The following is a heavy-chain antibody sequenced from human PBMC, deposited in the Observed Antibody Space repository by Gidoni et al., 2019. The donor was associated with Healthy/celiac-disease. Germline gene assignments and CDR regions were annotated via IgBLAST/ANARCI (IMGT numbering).Heavy chain of an antibody. J-gene: IGHJ3*02. CDR3: ARGGNCSGGSCYRHIGAFDI. CDR1: VGSLRSGGYY. CDR2: IYYSGST. V-gene: IGHV4-31*03. D-gene: IGHD2-15*01. Sequence: QVQLQESGPGLVQPSQTLSLTCTVSVGSLRSGGYYWSWIRQHPGKGLEWIGYIYYSGSTYYNQSLKSRVNISVDTSKNQFSLKLSSVTAADTAVYYCARGGNCSGGSCYRHIGAFDIWGQGTMVTVSS.